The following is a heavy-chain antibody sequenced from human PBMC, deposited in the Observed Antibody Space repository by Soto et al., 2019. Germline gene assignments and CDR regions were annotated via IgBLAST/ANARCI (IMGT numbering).Heavy chain of an antibody. D-gene: IGHD2-21*02. CDR2: VSGSGDST. CDR1: ASTFSSYA. J-gene: IGHJ4*02. CDR3: AKGRASDCPGCTQDY. V-gene: IGHV3-23*01. Sequence: EVQLLESGGGLAQPGGPLRLSCAASASTFSSYAMSWVRQAPGKGLEWVSAVSGSGDSTYYADSVKGRFTISRDNSKNTLYLQMNSLRAEDTAVYYCAKGRASDCPGCTQDYWGQGTLVTVSS.